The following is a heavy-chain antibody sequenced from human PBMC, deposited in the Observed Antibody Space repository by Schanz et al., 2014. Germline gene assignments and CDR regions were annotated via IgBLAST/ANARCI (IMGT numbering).Heavy chain of an antibody. V-gene: IGHV4-59*12. Sequence: QVQLQESGPGLVKPSETLSLTCSVSGGSISSYYWSWIRQPPGKGLEWIGYLYYVGDTSYNPSLGSRLPITGFSSKNQFTLRRSSVAAADTAVYYCARADSYYGSGSYFQRRAEAFDIWGRGTMVTVSS. CDR3: ARADSYYGSGSYFQRRAEAFDI. J-gene: IGHJ3*02. CDR1: GGSISSYY. D-gene: IGHD3-10*01. CDR2: LYYVGDT.